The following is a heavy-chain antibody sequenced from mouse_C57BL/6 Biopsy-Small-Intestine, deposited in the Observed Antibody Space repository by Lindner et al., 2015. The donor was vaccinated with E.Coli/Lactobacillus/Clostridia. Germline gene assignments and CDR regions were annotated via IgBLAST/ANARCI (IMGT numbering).Heavy chain of an antibody. CDR3: ARGHYDYVGGTYRGGYYWLDP. V-gene: IGHV1-63*01. CDR2: IVPSFGTA. D-gene: IGHD2-3*01. J-gene: IGHJ4*01. Sequence: SVKVSCKASGDTFSSNYAISWVRQAPGQGLEWMGGIVPSFGTANYAQRFQGRVTISAGKATTAADKSTITVHMELSGLTSEDTAVYYCARGHYDYVGGTYRGGYYWLDPWGQGTLVTVSS. CDR1: GDTFSSNYA.